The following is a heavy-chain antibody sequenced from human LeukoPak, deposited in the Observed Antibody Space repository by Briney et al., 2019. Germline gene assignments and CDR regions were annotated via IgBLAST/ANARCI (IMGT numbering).Heavy chain of an antibody. CDR2: IHYSGST. CDR1: GGSISSYY. J-gene: IGHJ5*02. Sequence: PSETLSLTCTVSGGSISSYYWSWIRQPPGKGLEWIGYIHYSGSTNYNPSLKSRVTISVDTSKNQFSLKLTSVTAAGTAVYYCARHLRNNWFDPWGQGTLVTVSS. V-gene: IGHV4-59*08. CDR3: ARHLRNNWFDP.